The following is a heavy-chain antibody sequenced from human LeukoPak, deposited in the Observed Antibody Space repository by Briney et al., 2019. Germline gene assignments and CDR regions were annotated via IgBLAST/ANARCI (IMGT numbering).Heavy chain of an antibody. Sequence: SETLSLTCTVSGGSISSYYWSWIRQPPGKGLEWIGYIYDSGSTNYNPSLKSRVTISVDTSKNQFSLKLSSVTAADTAVYYCAKRCSSTSCYAVFDYWGQGTLVTVSS. CDR1: GGSISSYY. CDR3: AKRCSSTSCYAVFDY. D-gene: IGHD2-2*01. J-gene: IGHJ4*02. V-gene: IGHV4-59*01. CDR2: IYDSGST.